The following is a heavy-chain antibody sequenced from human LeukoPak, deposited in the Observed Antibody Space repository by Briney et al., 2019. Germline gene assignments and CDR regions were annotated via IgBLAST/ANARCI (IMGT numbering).Heavy chain of an antibody. CDR2: IYYSGST. J-gene: IGHJ6*02. V-gene: IGHV4-39*01. Sequence: SETLSLTCTVSGGSISSSSYYWGWIRQPPGKGLEWIGSIYYSGSTYYNPSLKSRVTISVDTSKNQFSLRLSSVTAADTAVYYCARQVGERPYYYYGMDVWGQGITVTVSS. D-gene: IGHD3-16*01. CDR1: GGSISSSSYY. CDR3: ARQVGERPYYYYGMDV.